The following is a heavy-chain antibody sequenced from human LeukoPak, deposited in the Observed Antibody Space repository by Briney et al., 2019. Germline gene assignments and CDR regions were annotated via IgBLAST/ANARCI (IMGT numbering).Heavy chain of an antibody. CDR2: IRSKANSYAT. Sequence: GGSLRLSCAASGFTFSGSAMHWVRQASGKGLEWVGRIRSKANSYATAYAASGKGRFTISRDDSKNTAYLQMNSLKTEDTAVYYCTRLSTTVTPDYWGQGTLVTVSS. V-gene: IGHV3-73*01. CDR3: TRLSTTVTPDY. D-gene: IGHD4-17*01. CDR1: GFTFSGSA. J-gene: IGHJ4*02.